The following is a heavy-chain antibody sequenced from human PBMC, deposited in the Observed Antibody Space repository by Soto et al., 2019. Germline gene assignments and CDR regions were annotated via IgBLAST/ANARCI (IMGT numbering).Heavy chain of an antibody. Sequence: QVQLQESGPGLVKPSGTLSLTCAVSGGSISSSNWWSWVRQPPGKGLEWIGEIYHSGSTNYNPSLKRRVTISVDKSKNQFSLQLRSVTAADTAVYYCARGLARANYFDYWGQGTLVTVSS. CDR1: GGSISSSNW. CDR3: ARGLARANYFDY. J-gene: IGHJ4*02. CDR2: IYHSGST. V-gene: IGHV4-4*02. D-gene: IGHD1-26*01.